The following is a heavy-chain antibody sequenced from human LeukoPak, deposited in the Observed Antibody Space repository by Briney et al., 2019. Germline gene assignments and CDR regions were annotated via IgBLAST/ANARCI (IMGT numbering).Heavy chain of an antibody. Sequence: GGSLRLSCAASGFTFSSYWMHWVRQAPGKGLEWVSAISGSGGSTYYADSVKGRFTISRDNSKNTLYLQMNSLRAEDTAVYYCAKEGAPAIWGYWGQGTLVTVSS. CDR3: AKEGAPAIWGY. D-gene: IGHD3-16*01. V-gene: IGHV3-23*01. CDR2: ISGSGGST. CDR1: GFTFSSYW. J-gene: IGHJ4*02.